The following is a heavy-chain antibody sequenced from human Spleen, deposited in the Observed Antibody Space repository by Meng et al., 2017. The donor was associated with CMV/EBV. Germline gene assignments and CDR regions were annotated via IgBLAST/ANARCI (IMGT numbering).Heavy chain of an antibody. CDR1: A. V-gene: IGHV1-69*05. J-gene: IGHJ6*02. CDR3: ARSALDEGFDGNYFQSYYYGMDV. CDR2: LIPTFGAV. Sequence: AMNWVRQAPGQGPEWVGGLIPTFGAVNYAQKFQGRVTITTDASTATGYMELTGLRSDDTAVYYCARSALDEGFDGNYFQSYYYGMDVWGQGTMVTVSS. D-gene: IGHD2/OR15-2a*01.